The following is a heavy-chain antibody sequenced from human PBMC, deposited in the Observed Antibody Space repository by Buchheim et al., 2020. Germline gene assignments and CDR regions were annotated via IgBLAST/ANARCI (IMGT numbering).Heavy chain of an antibody. D-gene: IGHD4-23*01. CDR2: MYSGSA. J-gene: IGHJ4*02. Sequence: QVQLQESGPGLVRPSQTLSLTCNVSGGSVSSGSFYLTWIRQPAGKGLEWIGHMYSGSASYDPSLRGRVTISEDSPKNQLFLKLTSVTAADTAVYYCATSGWGNDYWGQGTL. CDR3: ATSGWGNDY. V-gene: IGHV4-61*02. CDR1: GGSVSSGSFY.